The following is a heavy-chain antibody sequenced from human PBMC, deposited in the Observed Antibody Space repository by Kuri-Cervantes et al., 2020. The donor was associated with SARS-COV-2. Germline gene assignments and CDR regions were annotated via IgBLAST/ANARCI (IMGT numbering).Heavy chain of an antibody. D-gene: IGHD3-22*01. CDR3: AGAAHCYYTSSYYYYMDD. CDR1: GDTFTSYA. CDR2: INAGNGNT. V-gene: IGHV1-3*01. Sequence: ASVKVSCKASGDTFTSYAMQWVRQAPGQRLEWMGWINAGNGNTKYSQKFQGRVTITRDASASTAYMELSSLISEDTAIYYCAGAAHCYYTSSYYYYMDDWGQGTLVTVSS. J-gene: IGHJ4*01.